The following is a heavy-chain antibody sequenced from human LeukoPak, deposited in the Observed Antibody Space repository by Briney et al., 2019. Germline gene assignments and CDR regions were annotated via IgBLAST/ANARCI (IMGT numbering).Heavy chain of an antibody. D-gene: IGHD3-22*01. V-gene: IGHV1-46*01. CDR2: ISPSGGST. J-gene: IGHJ4*02. CDR1: GYTFTSYG. Sequence: ASVKVSCKASGYTFTSYGISWVRQAPGQGLEWMGIISPSGGSTSYAQKFQGRVTMTRDTSTSTVYMELSSLRSEDTAVYYCARDYVPHYYDSSGYCPFDYWGQGTLVTVSS. CDR3: ARDYVPHYYDSSGYCPFDY.